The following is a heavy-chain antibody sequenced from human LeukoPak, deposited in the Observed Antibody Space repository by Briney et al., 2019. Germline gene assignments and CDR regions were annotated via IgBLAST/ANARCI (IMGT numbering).Heavy chain of an antibody. J-gene: IGHJ6*02. CDR3: ARFFFEGPPLYYYYYGMDV. CDR1: GYTFTSYG. Sequence: ASVKVSCKASGYTFTSYGISWVRQAPGQGLEWMGWISAYNGNTNYAQKLQGRVTMTTDTSTSTAYMELRSLRSDDTAVYYCARFFFEGPPLYYYYYGMDVWGQGTTVTVSS. CDR2: ISAYNGNT. V-gene: IGHV1-18*01. D-gene: IGHD3-9*01.